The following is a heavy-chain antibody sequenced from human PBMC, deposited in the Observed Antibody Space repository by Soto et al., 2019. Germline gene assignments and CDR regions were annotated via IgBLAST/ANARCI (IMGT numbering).Heavy chain of an antibody. V-gene: IGHV3-30*18. CDR2: ISYDGSNK. CDR1: GFTFSSYG. D-gene: IGHD2-21*01. CDR3: AKDGEDDAFDF. Sequence: QVQLVESGGGVVQPGRSLRLSCAASGFTFSSYGMHWVRQAPGKGLDWVAVISYDGSNKYYADSVKGRFTISRDNSKNTLYLQINSLRAEDSAVYYGAKDGEDDAFDFWGQGTMVTVSS. J-gene: IGHJ3*01.